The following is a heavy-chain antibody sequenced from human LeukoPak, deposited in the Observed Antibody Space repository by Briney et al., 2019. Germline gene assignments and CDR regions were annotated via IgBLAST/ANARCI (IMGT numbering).Heavy chain of an antibody. CDR2: IKQDGSEK. Sequence: GGSLRLSCAASGFTFSSYWMSWVRQAPGKGLEWVANIKQDGSEKYYVDSVKGRFTISRDNAKNSLYLQMNSLRDEDTAVYYCASFRGYYGSKPGPFDYWGQGTLVTVSS. D-gene: IGHD3-22*01. J-gene: IGHJ4*02. V-gene: IGHV3-7*01. CDR3: ASFRGYYGSKPGPFDY. CDR1: GFTFSSYW.